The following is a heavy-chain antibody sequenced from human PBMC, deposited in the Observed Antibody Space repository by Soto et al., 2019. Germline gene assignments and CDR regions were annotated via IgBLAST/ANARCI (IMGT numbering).Heavy chain of an antibody. J-gene: IGHJ5*02. D-gene: IGHD1-20*01. CDR3: TRDARYNAVSYSAT. V-gene: IGHV4-30-4*08. CDR1: GGSIRSSNYY. Sequence: PSETLSLTCTVSGGSIRSSNYYWGWVRQPPGKGLEWIGYIYYSGSTYYNPSLKSRVTISVDTSKNQFSLKLSSVTAADTAVYYCTRDARYNAVSYSATWGQGTLVTVSS. CDR2: IYYSGST.